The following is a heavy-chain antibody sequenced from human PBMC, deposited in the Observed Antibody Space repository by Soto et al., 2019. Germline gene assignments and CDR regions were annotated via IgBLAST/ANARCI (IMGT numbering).Heavy chain of an antibody. V-gene: IGHV2-70*01. CDR1: GFSLTTNGMC. Sequence: SGPTLVHPTQTLTLTCTFSGFSLTTNGMCLSWIRQPPGKSLEWLALIDWDDNTYYSTSLNNRLTLSKDTSKNQVVLLVRHMGPVDTATYYCARIPCGNYYTENFFDPWGQGIPVTVSS. CDR2: IDWDDNT. J-gene: IGHJ5*02. CDR3: ARIPCGNYYTENFFDP. D-gene: IGHD3-22*01.